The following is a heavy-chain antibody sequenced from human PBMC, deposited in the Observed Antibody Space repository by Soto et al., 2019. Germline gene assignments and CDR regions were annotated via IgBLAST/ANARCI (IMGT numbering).Heavy chain of an antibody. CDR2: ISGSGGST. Sequence: PGGSLRLSCAASGFTFSSYAMSWVRQAPGKGLEWVSAISGSGGSTYYADSVKGRFTISRDNSKNTLYLQMNSLRAEDTAVYYCAKDLGDYDYVWGSSWEGPFFLFDYWGEGTLVTVSS. J-gene: IGHJ4*02. D-gene: IGHD3-16*01. CDR3: AKDLGDYDYVWGSSWEGPFFLFDY. V-gene: IGHV3-23*01. CDR1: GFTFSSYA.